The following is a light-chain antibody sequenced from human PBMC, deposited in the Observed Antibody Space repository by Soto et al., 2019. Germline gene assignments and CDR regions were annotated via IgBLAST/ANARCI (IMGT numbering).Light chain of an antibody. J-gene: IGLJ1*01. CDR1: NVGGKS. CDR3: QVWDDNSDHHV. Sequence: SYELAQTSSVSVAPGQTARISCGGNNVGGKSVHWYQQKPGQAPVVVVYDDSDRPSGIPERFSGSNSGNTATLTISRVEAGDEADYHCQVWDDNSDHHVFXTGTKVTVL. V-gene: IGLV3-21*02. CDR2: DDS.